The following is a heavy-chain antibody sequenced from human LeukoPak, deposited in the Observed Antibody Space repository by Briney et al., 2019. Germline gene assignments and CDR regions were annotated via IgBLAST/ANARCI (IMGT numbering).Heavy chain of an antibody. Sequence: GGSLRLSCAASGFTFTSYSMSWVRQAPGKGLEWVSVIYSGGSTYYADSVKGRFTISRDNSKNTLYLQMNSLRAEDTAVYYCARAGGDGYNYDAFDIWGQGTMVTVSS. CDR2: IYSGGST. V-gene: IGHV3-53*01. D-gene: IGHD5-24*01. CDR3: ARAGGDGYNYDAFDI. J-gene: IGHJ3*02. CDR1: GFTFTSYS.